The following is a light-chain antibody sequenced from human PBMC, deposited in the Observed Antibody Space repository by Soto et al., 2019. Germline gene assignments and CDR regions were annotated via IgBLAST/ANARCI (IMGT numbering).Light chain of an antibody. Sequence: EIVMAQSPATLSVSPGERATLSCRASQSVGSNLAWYQQKPGQAPRLLIYGASTRVTGIPARFSGSGSGTEFTLTISSLQSEDFAVYHCQQYYKWWTFGQGTKVDI. CDR3: QQYYKWWT. J-gene: IGKJ1*01. CDR1: QSVGSN. V-gene: IGKV3-15*01. CDR2: GAS.